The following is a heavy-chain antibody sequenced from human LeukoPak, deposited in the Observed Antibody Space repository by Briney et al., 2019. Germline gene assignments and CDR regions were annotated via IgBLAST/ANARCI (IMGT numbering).Heavy chain of an antibody. CDR3: AKAVARGYCSSTSCYAYYYYGMDV. J-gene: IGHJ6*02. V-gene: IGHV3-23*01. CDR2: ISGSGGST. Sequence: GGSLRLSCAASGFTFSSYAMSWVRQAPGKGLEWVSAISGSGGSTYYADSVKGRFTISRDNSKNTLYLQMNSLRAEDTDVYYCAKAVARGYCSSTSCYAYYYYGMDVWGQGTTVTVSS. D-gene: IGHD2-2*01. CDR1: GFTFSSYA.